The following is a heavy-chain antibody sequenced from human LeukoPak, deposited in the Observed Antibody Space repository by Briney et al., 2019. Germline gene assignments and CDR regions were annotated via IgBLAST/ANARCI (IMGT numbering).Heavy chain of an antibody. Sequence: SETLSLTCAVSGGSISSSNWWSRVRQPPGKGLEWIGEIYHSGSTNYNPSLKSRVTISVDKSKNQFSLKLSSVTAADTAVYYCAREDSSGWYRAFDIWGQGTMVTVSS. CDR2: IYHSGST. V-gene: IGHV4-4*02. CDR1: GGSISSSNW. D-gene: IGHD6-19*01. CDR3: AREDSSGWYRAFDI. J-gene: IGHJ3*02.